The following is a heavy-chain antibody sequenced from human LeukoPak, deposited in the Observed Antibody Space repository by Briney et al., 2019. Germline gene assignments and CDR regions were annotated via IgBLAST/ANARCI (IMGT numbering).Heavy chain of an antibody. J-gene: IGHJ4*02. V-gene: IGHV1-18*01. D-gene: IGHD5-24*01. CDR3: ARNPQRWLQLPGYFDY. CDR1: GYTFTSYG. Sequence: ASVKVSCKASGYTFTSYGISWVRQAPGQGLEWMGWISAYNGNTNYAQKLQGRVTITADESTSTAYMELSSLRSEDTAVYYCARNPQRWLQLPGYFDYWGQGTLVTVSS. CDR2: ISAYNGNT.